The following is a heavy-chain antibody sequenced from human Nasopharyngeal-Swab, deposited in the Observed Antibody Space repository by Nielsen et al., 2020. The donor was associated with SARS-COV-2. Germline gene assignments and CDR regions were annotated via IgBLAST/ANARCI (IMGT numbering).Heavy chain of an antibody. D-gene: IGHD6-19*01. CDR3: ARKSLGYSSGWLVAFDI. CDR2: INPSGGST. CDR1: GYTFTSYY. V-gene: IGHV1-46*01. Sequence: PSVKVSCKASGYTFTSYYMHWVRQAPGQGLEWMGIINPSGGSTSYAQKFQGRVTMTRDTSTSTVYMELSSLRSEDTAVYYCARKSLGYSSGWLVAFDIWGQGTMVTVSS. J-gene: IGHJ3*02.